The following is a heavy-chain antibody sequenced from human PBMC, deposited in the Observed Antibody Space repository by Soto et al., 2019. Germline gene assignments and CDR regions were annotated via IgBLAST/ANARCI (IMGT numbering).Heavy chain of an antibody. D-gene: IGHD3-3*01. V-gene: IGHV1-69*01. CDR2: IIPIFGTA. J-gene: IGHJ6*02. CDR1: GGTFSSYA. Sequence: QVQLVQSGAEVKKPGSSVKVSCKASGGTFSSYAISWVRQAPGQGLEWMGVIIPIFGTANYAQKFQGRVTITADESTSTAYMELSSLRSEDTAVYYCARDRGGSYYDFWSGYYGGAYYYGMDVWGQGTTVTVSS. CDR3: ARDRGGSYYDFWSGYYGGAYYYGMDV.